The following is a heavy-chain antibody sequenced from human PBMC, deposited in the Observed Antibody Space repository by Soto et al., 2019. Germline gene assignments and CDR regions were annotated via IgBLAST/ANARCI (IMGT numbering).Heavy chain of an antibody. D-gene: IGHD6-13*01. CDR1: GGSFSGYY. V-gene: IGHV4-34*01. CDR3: ARAYSSYLDY. J-gene: IGHJ4*02. CDR2: INHSGST. Sequence: QVQLQQWGAGLLKPSETLSLTCAVYGGSFSGYYWSWIRQPPGKGLEWIGEINHSGSTNYNPSLKSRVTLSVDTSKNQFSLKLSSVTAADTAVYYCARAYSSYLDYWGQGTLVTVSS.